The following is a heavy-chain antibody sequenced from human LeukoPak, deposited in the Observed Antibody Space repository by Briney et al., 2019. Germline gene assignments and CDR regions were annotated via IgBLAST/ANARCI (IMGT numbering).Heavy chain of an antibody. J-gene: IGHJ6*04. D-gene: IGHD6-19*01. CDR3: ATPGGVAVALMNV. CDR2: ISSSSSYI. Sequence: GGSLRLSCAASGFTLSSYSMNWVRQAPGKGLEWVSSISSSSSYIYYADSVKGRFTISRDNAKNSLYLQMNSLRAEDTAVYYCATPGGVAVALMNVWGKGTTVTVSS. V-gene: IGHV3-21*01. CDR1: GFTLSSYS.